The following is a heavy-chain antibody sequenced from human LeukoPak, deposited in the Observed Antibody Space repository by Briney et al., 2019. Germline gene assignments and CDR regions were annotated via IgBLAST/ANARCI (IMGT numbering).Heavy chain of an antibody. CDR3: ARRYSSSWMSEWSYYCMDV. D-gene: IGHD6-13*01. J-gene: IGHJ6*04. CDR1: GYTFTSYG. V-gene: IGHV1-18*04. Sequence: GASVKVSCKASGYTFTSYGISWVRQTPGQGLEWMGWISAYNGNTNYAQKLQGRVTMTTDTSTSTAYMELRSLRSDDTAVYYCARRYSSSWMSEWSYYCMDVWGKGTTVTVSS. CDR2: ISAYNGNT.